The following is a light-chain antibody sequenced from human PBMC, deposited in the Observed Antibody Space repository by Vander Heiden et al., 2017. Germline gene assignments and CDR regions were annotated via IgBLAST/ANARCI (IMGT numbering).Light chain of an antibody. CDR2: DVS. V-gene: IGLV2-14*01. CDR1: SSDVGGYNY. J-gene: IGLJ2*01. Sequence: QSALTQPASVPGSPAQSITISCTGTSSDVGGYNYVSWYQQHPGKAPKLMIYDVSNRPSGVSNRFSGSKSGNTASLTISGLQAEDEADYYCSSYTSSSTLVVFGGGTKLTVL. CDR3: SSYTSSSTLVV.